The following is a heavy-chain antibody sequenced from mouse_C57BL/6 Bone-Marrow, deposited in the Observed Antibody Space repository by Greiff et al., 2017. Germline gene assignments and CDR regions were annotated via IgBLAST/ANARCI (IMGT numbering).Heavy chain of an antibody. CDR3: ARTAF. CDR1: GYTFTSYW. V-gene: IGHV1-50*01. J-gene: IGHJ3*01. CDR2: IDPSDSYT. Sequence: QVQLQQPGAELVTPGASVTLSCKASGYTFTSYWMQWVKQRPGQGLEWIGEIDPSDSYTNYNQKFKGKATLTVDTSSSTAYMQLSSLTSEDSAVYYCARTAFWGQGTLVTVSA.